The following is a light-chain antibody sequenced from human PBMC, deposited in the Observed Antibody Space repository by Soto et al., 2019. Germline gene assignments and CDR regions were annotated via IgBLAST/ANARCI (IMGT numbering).Light chain of an antibody. CDR3: QQSNSFPFT. Sequence: DIQMTQSPSSVSASAGDRVTITCRASQGISNWLAWYQQKPGKAPNLLIYGASNLQSGVPSRFSGSGSGTDFTLTISSLQPEDFATYYCQQSNSFPFTFGQGTRLDIK. CDR1: QGISNW. V-gene: IGKV1-12*01. J-gene: IGKJ2*01. CDR2: GAS.